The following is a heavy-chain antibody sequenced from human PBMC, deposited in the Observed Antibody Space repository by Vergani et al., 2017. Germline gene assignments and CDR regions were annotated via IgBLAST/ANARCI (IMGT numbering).Heavy chain of an antibody. CDR3: ARDSGTSELRGVYWFDT. Sequence: QVQLHESGPGLVKPSQTLSLTCTVSGGSITSGSFYWSWIRQPAGKGLEWFGRIHSSGTTNYNPSLKSRVSLSVDTSKNQLSLRMTSVTAADTAVYYCARDSGTSELRGVYWFDTWGQGTLVSVSS. D-gene: IGHD3-10*01. J-gene: IGHJ5*02. CDR1: GGSITSGSFY. V-gene: IGHV4-61*02. CDR2: IHSSGTT.